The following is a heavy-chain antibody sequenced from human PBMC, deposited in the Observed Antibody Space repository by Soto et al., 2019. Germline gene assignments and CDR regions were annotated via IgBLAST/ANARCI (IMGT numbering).Heavy chain of an antibody. CDR1: GFTFSSYW. V-gene: IGHV3-74*01. J-gene: IGHJ5*02. D-gene: IGHD1-26*01. CDR3: ARDPVRSIVGASHWFDP. Sequence: GGSLRLSCAASGFTFSSYWMHWVRQAQGKGLVWVSRINSDGSSTSYADSVKGRFTISRDNAKNTLYLQMNSLRAEDTAVYYCARDPVRSIVGASHWFDPWGQGTLVTVSS. CDR2: INSDGSST.